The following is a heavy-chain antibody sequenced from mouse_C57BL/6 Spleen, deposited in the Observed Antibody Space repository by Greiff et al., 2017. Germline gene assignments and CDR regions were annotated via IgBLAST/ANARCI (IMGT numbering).Heavy chain of an antibody. CDR1: GFTFSDYG. D-gene: IGHD1-1*01. CDR2: ISSGSSTI. Sequence: EVQVVESGGGLVKPGGSLKLSCAASGFTFSDYGMHWVRQAPEKGLEWVTYISSGSSTIYYADTVKGRFTISRDNAKNTLFLQMTSLRSEDTAMYYCARTTTVEDYFDYWGQGTTLTVSS. J-gene: IGHJ2*01. CDR3: ARTTTVEDYFDY. V-gene: IGHV5-17*01.